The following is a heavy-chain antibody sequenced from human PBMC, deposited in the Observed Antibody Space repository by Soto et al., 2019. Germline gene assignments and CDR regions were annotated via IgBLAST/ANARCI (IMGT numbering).Heavy chain of an antibody. J-gene: IGHJ4*02. CDR2: ISSSSSTI. CDR3: ARARDGEYCRCTSCYIFQPYFYY. V-gene: IGHV3-48*01. Sequence: PGGSLRLSCAASGFTFSSYSMNWVRQAPGKGLEWVSYISSSSSTIYYADSVKGRFTISRDNAKNSLYLQMNSLRAEDTAVYYCARARDGEYCRCTSCYIFQPYFYYWGQGTLVTVSS. D-gene: IGHD2-2*02. CDR1: GFTFSSYS.